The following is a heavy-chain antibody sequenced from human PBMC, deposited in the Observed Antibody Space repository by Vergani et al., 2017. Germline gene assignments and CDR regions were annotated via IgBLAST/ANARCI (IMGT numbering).Heavy chain of an antibody. J-gene: IGHJ4*02. Sequence: EVQLVESGGGLVQPGGSLRLSCAAPGFTFSRHWMHWVRQAPGKGLVWVSRVNPEGTNTSYADSVKGRFTIARDNAKNMMYLQLNSLRDEDTAVYYIARDGRIVAEGTELDYWGQGTLVTVSS. CDR3: ARDGRIVAEGTELDY. CDR2: VNPEGTNT. CDR1: GFTFSRHW. V-gene: IGHV3-74*01. D-gene: IGHD1-14*01.